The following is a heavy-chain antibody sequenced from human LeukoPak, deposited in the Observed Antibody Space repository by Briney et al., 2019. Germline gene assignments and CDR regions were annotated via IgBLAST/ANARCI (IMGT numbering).Heavy chain of an antibody. CDR3: ARDRGLRFLEWLPGDYYYMDV. V-gene: IGHV3-33*01. D-gene: IGHD3-3*01. CDR2: IWYDGSNK. Sequence: QSGGSLRLSCAASGFTFSSYGMHWVRQAPGKGLEWVAVIWYDGSNKYYADSVKGRFTISRDNSKNTLYLQMNSLRAEDTAVYYCARDRGLRFLEWLPGDYYYMDVWAKGPRSPSP. J-gene: IGHJ6*03. CDR1: GFTFSSYG.